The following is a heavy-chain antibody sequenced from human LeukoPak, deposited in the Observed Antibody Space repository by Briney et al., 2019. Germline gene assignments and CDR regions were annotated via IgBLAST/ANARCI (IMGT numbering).Heavy chain of an antibody. CDR1: GFTFSSYA. D-gene: IGHD3-22*01. V-gene: IGHV3-23*01. CDR3: ASQKESFYDSSGNC. Sequence: GGSLRLSCAASGFTFSSYAMSWVRQAPGKGLEWVSAISGSGGGTYYADSVKGRFATSRDNSKNTLYLQLNSLRAEGTAVYYCASQKESFYDSSGNCWGQGTLVTVSS. J-gene: IGHJ4*02. CDR2: ISGSGGGT.